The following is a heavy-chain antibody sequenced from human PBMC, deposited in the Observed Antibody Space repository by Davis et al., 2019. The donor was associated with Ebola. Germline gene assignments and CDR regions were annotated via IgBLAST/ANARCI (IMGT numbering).Heavy chain of an antibody. V-gene: IGHV3-23*01. CDR3: AKEPSSGYAFDI. J-gene: IGHJ3*02. D-gene: IGHD3-22*01. Sequence: GGSLRLSCAASGFTFSAYHMNWVRQAPGKGLEWVANIRDSEVTYYADSVKGRFTISRDNSKSTLYLQMDSLRAEDTALYYCAKEPSSGYAFDIWGQGTMVTVSS. CDR1: GFTFSAYH. CDR2: IRDSEVT.